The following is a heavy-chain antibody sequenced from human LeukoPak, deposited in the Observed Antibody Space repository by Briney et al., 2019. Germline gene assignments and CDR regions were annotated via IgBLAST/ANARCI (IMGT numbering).Heavy chain of an antibody. D-gene: IGHD2-21*02. CDR2: IHYSGKT. V-gene: IGHV4-39*01. CDR3: VRRCGGDCYSKMGLDL. CDR1: GGFISNTIYY. Sequence: SETLSLTCIVSGGFISNTIYYWAWIRQPPGEGLEWIGSIHYSGKTYYYPSFKSGVTMSVDTSKNQFSLKLTSVTAADTAVYYCVRRCGGDCYSKMGLDLWGQGTAVTVSS. J-gene: IGHJ5*02.